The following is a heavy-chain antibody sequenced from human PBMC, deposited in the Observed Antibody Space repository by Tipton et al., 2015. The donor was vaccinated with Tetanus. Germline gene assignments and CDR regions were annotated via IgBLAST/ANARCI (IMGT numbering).Heavy chain of an antibody. J-gene: IGHJ4*02. D-gene: IGHD3-22*01. Sequence: SLRLSCAASGFNFGTFWMTWVRQTPGKGLEWVSSISGSSGYIYYADSVKARLTISRDNAKNSVYLQMDSLRAEDTAVYYCARADSNGYYLDWGQGTLVTVSS. CDR1: GFNFGTFW. CDR3: ARADSNGYYLD. CDR2: ISGSSGYI. V-gene: IGHV3-21*04.